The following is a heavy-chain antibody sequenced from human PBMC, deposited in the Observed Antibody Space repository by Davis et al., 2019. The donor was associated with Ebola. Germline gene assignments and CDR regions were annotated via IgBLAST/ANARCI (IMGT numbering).Heavy chain of an antibody. D-gene: IGHD1-1*01. Sequence: ASVKVSCKASGYTFTSYGITWVRQAPGQGLEWMGWINPHNGNTNYAQNVQGRITMTTDTSTSTAYMEVGSLRSDDTAVYYCARAQFPTTSDHWGQGTLVTVSS. CDR3: ARAQFPTTSDH. V-gene: IGHV1-18*04. CDR1: GYTFTSYG. CDR2: INPHNGNT. J-gene: IGHJ4*02.